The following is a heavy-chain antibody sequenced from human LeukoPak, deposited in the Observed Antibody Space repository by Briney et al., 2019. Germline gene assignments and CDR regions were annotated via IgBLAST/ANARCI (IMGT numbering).Heavy chain of an antibody. V-gene: IGHV1-69*04. CDR3: ARSPYYDSSGLPFDY. Sequence: AASVKVSCKASGGTFSSYAISWVRQAPGQGLEWMGRIIPILGIANYAQKFQGRVTITADKSTSTAYMELSSLRSEDTAVYYCARSPYYDSSGLPFDYWGQGTLVTVSS. CDR2: IIPILGIA. D-gene: IGHD3-22*01. J-gene: IGHJ4*02. CDR1: GGTFSSYA.